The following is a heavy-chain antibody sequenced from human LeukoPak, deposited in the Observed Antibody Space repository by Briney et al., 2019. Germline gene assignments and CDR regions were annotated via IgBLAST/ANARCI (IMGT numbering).Heavy chain of an antibody. CDR2: IYSGGST. CDR1: GFTVSSNY. Sequence: HPGGSLRLSCAASGFTVSSNYMSWVRQAPGEGLEWVSVIYSGGSTYYADSVKGRFTISRDNSKNTLYLQMNSLRAEDTAVYYCAREWLRPIDYWGQGTLVTVSS. J-gene: IGHJ4*02. D-gene: IGHD5-12*01. V-gene: IGHV3-53*01. CDR3: AREWLRPIDY.